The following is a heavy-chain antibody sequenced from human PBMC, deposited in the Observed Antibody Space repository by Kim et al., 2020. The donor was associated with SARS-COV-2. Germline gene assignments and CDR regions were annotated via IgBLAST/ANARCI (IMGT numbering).Heavy chain of an antibody. CDR2: IYHSGST. Sequence: SETLSLTCAVSGGSISSSNWWSWVRQPPGKGLEWIGEIYHSGSTNYNPSLKSRVTISVDKSKNQFSLKLSSVTAADTAVYYCAREVRFRELFSGSDPRGFPYYYYYYMDVWGKGTTVTVSS. D-gene: IGHD3-10*01. V-gene: IGHV4-4*02. J-gene: IGHJ6*03. CDR3: AREVRFRELFSGSDPRGFPYYYYYYMDV. CDR1: GGSISSSNW.